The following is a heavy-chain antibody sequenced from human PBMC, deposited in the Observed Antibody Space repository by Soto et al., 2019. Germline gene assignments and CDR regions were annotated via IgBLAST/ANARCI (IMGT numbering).Heavy chain of an antibody. J-gene: IGHJ6*02. CDR2: IFSNDEK. CDR1: GFSLSNARMG. CDR3: ARIVLSRFLDYYGMDV. V-gene: IGHV2-26*01. Sequence: ESGPTLVNPTETLTLTCTVSGFSLSNARMGVSWIRQPPGKALEWLAHIFSNDEKSYSTSLKSRLTISKDTSKSQVVLTMTNMDPVDTATYYCARIVLSRFLDYYGMDVWGQGTTVTVSS. D-gene: IGHD3-3*01.